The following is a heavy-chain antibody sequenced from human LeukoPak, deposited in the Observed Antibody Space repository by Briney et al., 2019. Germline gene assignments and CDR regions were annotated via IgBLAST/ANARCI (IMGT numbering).Heavy chain of an antibody. J-gene: IGHJ5*02. CDR1: GFTFSSYW. Sequence: GGSLRLSCAASGFTFSSYWMSWVRQAPGKGLEWVASIKQDGSEKYYVDSVKGRFTISRDNAKNSLYLQMNSLRAENTALYYCARAPGEGWFDPWGQGTLVTVSS. CDR2: IKQDGSEK. CDR3: ARAPGEGWFDP. D-gene: IGHD4-17*01. V-gene: IGHV3-7*01.